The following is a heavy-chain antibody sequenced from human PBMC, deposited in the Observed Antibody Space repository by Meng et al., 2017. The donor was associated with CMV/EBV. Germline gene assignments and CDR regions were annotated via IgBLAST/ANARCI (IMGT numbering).Heavy chain of an antibody. CDR2: ISSSGSTI. CDR3: ARRPGYSSSWSGDAFDI. D-gene: IGHD6-13*01. Sequence: GESLKISCAASGFTFSDYYMSWIRQAPGKGLEWVSYISSSGSTIYYADSVKGRFTISRDNAKNSLYLQMNSLRAEDTAVYYCARRPGYSSSWSGDAFDIWGQGTMVTVSS. J-gene: IGHJ3*02. V-gene: IGHV3-11*04. CDR1: GFTFSDYY.